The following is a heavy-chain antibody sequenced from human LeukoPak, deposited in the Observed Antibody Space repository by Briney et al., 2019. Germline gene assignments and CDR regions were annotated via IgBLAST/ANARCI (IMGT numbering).Heavy chain of an antibody. D-gene: IGHD3-22*01. Sequence: GGSLRLSCAASGFTFSSYSMNWVRQAPGKGLEWVSSISSSSSYIYYADSVKGRFTISRDNAKNSLYLQMNSLRVEDTAVYYCARAKSITMTRDWFDPWGQGTLVTVSS. CDR3: ARAKSITMTRDWFDP. J-gene: IGHJ5*02. V-gene: IGHV3-21*01. CDR2: ISSSSSYI. CDR1: GFTFSSYS.